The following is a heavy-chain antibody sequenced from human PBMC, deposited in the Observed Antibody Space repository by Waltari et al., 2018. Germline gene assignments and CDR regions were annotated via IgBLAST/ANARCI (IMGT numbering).Heavy chain of an antibody. CDR3: ARGGWFGRGNDAFDI. Sequence: QVQLQQWGAGLLRPSETLSLSCAVYGGSFSSYYWSWNRQSPRTGLEWIGEINHRGSTNVNPSLKSRVTISADTSKNQVSVRLRSVTAADTAVYYCARGGWFGRGNDAFDIWGQGTTVTVSS. V-gene: IGHV4-34*01. CDR2: INHRGST. J-gene: IGHJ3*02. CDR1: GGSFSSYY. D-gene: IGHD3-10*01.